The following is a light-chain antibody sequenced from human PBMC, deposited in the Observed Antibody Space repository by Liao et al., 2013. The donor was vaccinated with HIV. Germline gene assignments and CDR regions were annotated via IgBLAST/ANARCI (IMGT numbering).Light chain of an antibody. J-gene: IGLJ2*01. V-gene: IGLV3-21*01. Sequence: SYELTQPPSVSVTPGTTATIICGGQSLGRRSVHWYQQKPGRAPVLIIYSDSDRPSGIPERFSGSNSGAAATLTIHRVEAGDEADYFCQAWDSSTPSVVFGGGTSLTVL. CDR3: QAWDSSTPSVV. CDR1: SLGRRS. CDR2: SDS.